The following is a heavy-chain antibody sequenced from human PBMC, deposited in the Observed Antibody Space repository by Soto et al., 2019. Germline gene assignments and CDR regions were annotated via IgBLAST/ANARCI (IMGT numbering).Heavy chain of an antibody. D-gene: IGHD2-2*01. V-gene: IGHV4-31*03. Sequence: QVQLQESGPGLVKPSQTLSLTCTVSGGSISSGGYFWSWIRQHPGKGLEWIAYIYYSGSTYYNPSLKSRVTISVDTSKNQFSLKLSSVTAADTAVYYCASLGYCSSTSCYLDYYYMDVWGKGTTVTVSS. CDR1: GGSISSGGYF. J-gene: IGHJ6*03. CDR3: ASLGYCSSTSCYLDYYYMDV. CDR2: IYYSGST.